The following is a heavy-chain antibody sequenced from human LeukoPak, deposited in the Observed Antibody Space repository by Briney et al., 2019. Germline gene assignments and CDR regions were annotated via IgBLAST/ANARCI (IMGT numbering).Heavy chain of an antibody. CDR3: GKDPYGNGGSCYGSGR. CDR1: GFTFSSYA. Sequence: GGSLRLSCAASGFTFSSYATSWARQAPGKGLEWVSVISGSGGSTYYEDSVKGRFPISRDNSKNTLYLQMNSLRAEDTAVYYCGKDPYGNGGSCYGSGRWGQGTLVTVSS. CDR2: ISGSGGST. J-gene: IGHJ4*02. D-gene: IGHD2-15*01. V-gene: IGHV3-23*01.